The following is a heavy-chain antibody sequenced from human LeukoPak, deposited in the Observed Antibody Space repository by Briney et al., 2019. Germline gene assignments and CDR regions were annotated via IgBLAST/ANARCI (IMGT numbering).Heavy chain of an antibody. J-gene: IGHJ6*02. CDR2: INWNGGST. Sequence: GGSLRLSCAASGFTFDDYGMSWVRQAPGKGLEWVSGINWNGGSTGYADSVKGRFTISRDNSKNTVYLQMNSLRAEDTAVYYCARDSGSYYNTMDDWGQGTTVTVSS. CDR3: ARDSGSYYNTMDD. D-gene: IGHD1-26*01. CDR1: GFTFDDYG. V-gene: IGHV3-20*04.